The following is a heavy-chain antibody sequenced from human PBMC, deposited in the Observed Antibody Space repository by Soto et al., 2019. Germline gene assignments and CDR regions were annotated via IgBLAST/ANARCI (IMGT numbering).Heavy chain of an antibody. D-gene: IGHD2-15*01. V-gene: IGHV1-46*01. Sequence: QVQLVQSGAEVKKPGASVKVSCKASGYTFTSYYMHWVRQAPGQGLEWMGIINPSGGSTSYAQKFQGRVTMTRDTSTSTVYMELSSLRSEDTAVYYCATLYGGVAATGYYYYGMDVWGQGTTVTVSS. CDR1: GYTFTSYY. CDR2: INPSGGST. J-gene: IGHJ6*02. CDR3: ATLYGGVAATGYYYYGMDV.